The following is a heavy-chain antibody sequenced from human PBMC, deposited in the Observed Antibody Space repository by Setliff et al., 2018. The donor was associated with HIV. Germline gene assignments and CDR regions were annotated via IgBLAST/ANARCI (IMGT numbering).Heavy chain of an antibody. V-gene: IGHV3-11*04. CDR3: ARSPYGDYGLDY. CDR1: GFTFSDYY. J-gene: IGHJ4*02. Sequence: PGGSLRLSCAASGFTFSDYYMSWIRQAPGKGLEWVSYISSRGSTIYYADSVKGRFTISRDNAKNSLYLQMNTLRAEDTAVYFCARSPYGDYGLDYWGQGALVTVSS. CDR2: ISSRGSTI. D-gene: IGHD4-17*01.